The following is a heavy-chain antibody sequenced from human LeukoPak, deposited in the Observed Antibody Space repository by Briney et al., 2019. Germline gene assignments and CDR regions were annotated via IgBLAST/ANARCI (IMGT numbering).Heavy chain of an antibody. D-gene: IGHD5-24*01. CDR2: IKQDGSEK. CDR1: GFTFSSYW. Sequence: GGSLRLSCAASGFTFSSYWMSWVRQAPGKGLEWVANIKQDGSEKYYVDSVKGRFTISRDNAKNSLYLQMNSLRAEDTAVYYCASSGEDGYRTLFDYWGQGTLVTVSS. J-gene: IGHJ4*02. CDR3: ASSGEDGYRTLFDY. V-gene: IGHV3-7*01.